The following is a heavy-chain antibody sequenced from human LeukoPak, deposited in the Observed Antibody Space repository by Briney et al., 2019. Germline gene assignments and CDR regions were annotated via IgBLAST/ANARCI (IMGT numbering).Heavy chain of an antibody. D-gene: IGHD6-13*01. CDR1: GYSFTIYW. CDR3: ARTLYSSSWYYFDY. J-gene: IGHJ4*02. CDR2: IDPSDSYT. Sequence: GESLRISCKGSGYSFTIYWISWVRQMPGKGLEWMGRIDPSDSYTNYGPSFQGHVTISADKSISTAYLQWSSLKASDTAMYYCARTLYSSSWYYFDYWGQGTLVTVSS. V-gene: IGHV5-10-1*01.